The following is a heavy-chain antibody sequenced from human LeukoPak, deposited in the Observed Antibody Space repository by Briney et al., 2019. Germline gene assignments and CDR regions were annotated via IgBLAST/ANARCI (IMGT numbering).Heavy chain of an antibody. J-gene: IGHJ6*02. CDR2: IYYSGST. Sequence: SETLSLTCTVSGGSISSSYWSWIRQPPGKGLEWIGYIYYSGSTNYNPSLKSRVTISVDTSKNQFSLKLSSVTAADTAVYYCARLLPLQGGDVWGQGTTVTVSS. D-gene: IGHD2-15*01. CDR1: GGSISSSY. CDR3: ARLLPLQGGDV. V-gene: IGHV4-59*12.